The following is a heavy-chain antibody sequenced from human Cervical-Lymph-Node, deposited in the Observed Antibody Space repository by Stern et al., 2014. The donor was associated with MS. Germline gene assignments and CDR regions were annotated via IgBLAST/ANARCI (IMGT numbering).Heavy chain of an antibody. D-gene: IGHD1-26*01. Sequence: EVQLVEYGAEVKKPGESLKISCKTAGYSFTNYWIGWVRQMQGKGLDWMRIIYPIDSDPRYSPSSQGQFIISADKSIGTAYLQWRSLKASDSGIYYCARGAPPENWGQGTLVTVSS. CDR1: GYSFTNYW. CDR2: IYPIDSDP. CDR3: ARGAPPEN. J-gene: IGHJ4*02. V-gene: IGHV5-51*03.